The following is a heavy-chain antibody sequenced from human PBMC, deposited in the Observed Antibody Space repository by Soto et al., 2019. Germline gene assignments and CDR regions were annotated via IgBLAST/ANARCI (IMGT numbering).Heavy chain of an antibody. J-gene: IGHJ5*02. CDR1: GYTFPSYD. CDR2: MNPNSGNT. V-gene: IGHV1-8*01. Sequence: ASVKVSCKASGYTFPSYDVNWVRQATGQGLEWMGWMNPNSGNTVYAQKFQGRVTMTRNTSISTAYMELSSLRSEDTAVYFCARERTRGFDPWGQGTLVTVSS. CDR3: ARERTRGFDP.